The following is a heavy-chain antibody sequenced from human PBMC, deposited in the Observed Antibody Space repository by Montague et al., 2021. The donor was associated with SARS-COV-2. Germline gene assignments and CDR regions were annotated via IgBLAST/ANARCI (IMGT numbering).Heavy chain of an antibody. J-gene: IGHJ4*02. CDR2: IDPSDSYT. Sequence: QSGAEVKKPGESLRISCKGSGYSFTSYWISWVRQMPGKGLEWMGRIDPSDSYTNYSPSFQGHVTISVDTSKNQFSLRLSSVTAADTAVYYCARGHQGATMIVVVMVGEQYYFDYWGQGTLVTVSS. D-gene: IGHD3-22*01. CDR3: ARGHQGATMIVVVMVGEQYYFDY. CDR1: GYSFTSYW. V-gene: IGHV5-10-1*01.